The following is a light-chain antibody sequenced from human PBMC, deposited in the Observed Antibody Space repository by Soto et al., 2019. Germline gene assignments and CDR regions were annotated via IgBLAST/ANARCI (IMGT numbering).Light chain of an antibody. CDR3: QQRSNWPIT. J-gene: IGKJ5*01. V-gene: IGKV3D-20*02. Sequence: IVLTQSPGPLSLSPGERTTLSCMASQSISRYLAWYQQKPGQGPRLLIYGASSRAIGTPDRFSGSGSGTDCTLTINRLEPEDVALYYCQQRSNWPITLGQGTRLEI. CDR1: QSISRY. CDR2: GAS.